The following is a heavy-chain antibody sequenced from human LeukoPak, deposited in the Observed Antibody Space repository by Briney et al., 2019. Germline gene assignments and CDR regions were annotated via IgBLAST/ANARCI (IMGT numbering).Heavy chain of an antibody. CDR2: IYWDDGK. D-gene: IGHD3-22*01. CDR1: GFSLSTSGVG. J-gene: IGHJ4*02. CDR3: AHQQAKYYYDSSGYLDY. Sequence: SGPTLVNPTQTLTLTCTFSGFSLSTSGVGVGWIRQPPGKALEWLALIYWDDGKRYSPSLKSRLTITKDTSKNQVVLTMTNMDPVDTATYYCAHQQAKYYYDSSGYLDYWGQGTLVTVSS. V-gene: IGHV2-5*02.